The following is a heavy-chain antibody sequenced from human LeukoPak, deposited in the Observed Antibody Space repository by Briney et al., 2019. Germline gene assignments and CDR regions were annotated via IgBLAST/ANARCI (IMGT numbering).Heavy chain of an antibody. CDR3: ARTGEDWGYYYYYMDV. V-gene: IGHV4-59*13. Sequence: SETLSLTCTVSGGSISIYYWSWIRQPPGKGLEWIGYIYYSGSTNYNPSRERRVTISVDTSKNQFSLKLSSVTAADTAVYYCARTGEDWGYYYYYMDVWGKGTTVTVSS. CDR1: GGSISIYY. D-gene: IGHD7-27*01. J-gene: IGHJ6*03. CDR2: IYYSGST.